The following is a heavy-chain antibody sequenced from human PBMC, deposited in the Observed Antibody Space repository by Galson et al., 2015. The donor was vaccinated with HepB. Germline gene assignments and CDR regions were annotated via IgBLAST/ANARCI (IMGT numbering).Heavy chain of an antibody. CDR1: GFTFCSYS. D-gene: IGHD3-16*01. V-gene: IGHV3-21*01. J-gene: IGHJ2*01. CDR2: ISSSSSYI. Sequence: SLRLSCAASGFTFCSYSMNWVRQAPGKGLEWVSSISSSSSYIYYADSVKGRFTISRDNAKNSLYLQMNSLRAEDTAVYYCARNLLGSPSILSVGWYFDLWGRGTLVTVSS. CDR3: ARNLLGSPSILSVGWYFDL.